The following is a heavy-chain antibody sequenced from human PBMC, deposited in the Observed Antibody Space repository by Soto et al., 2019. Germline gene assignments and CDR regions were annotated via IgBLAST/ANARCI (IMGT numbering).Heavy chain of an antibody. CDR3: ARGPKSAWAFDI. CDR1: GVSFSGYY. V-gene: IGHV4-34*01. Sequence: QVQLQQWGAGLLKPSETLSLTCAVYGVSFSGYYWSWIRQPPGKGLEWIVEIYHSGSTNYNPSLKSRVTISVDTSKNHFSLRLSSVTAADTAVYYCARGPKSAWAFDIWGQGTMVTVSS. J-gene: IGHJ3*02. CDR2: IYHSGST.